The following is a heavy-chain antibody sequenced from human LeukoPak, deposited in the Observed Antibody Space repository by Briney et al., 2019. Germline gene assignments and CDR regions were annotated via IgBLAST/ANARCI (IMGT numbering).Heavy chain of an antibody. CDR1: GFTFSSSA. D-gene: IGHD4-11*01. CDR3: ARGDSNYVFAYYYGMDV. Sequence: PGGSLRLSCAASGFTFSSSAMSWVRQAPGKGLEWVAVISYDGSNKYYADSVKGRFTISRDNSKNTLYLQMNSLRAEDTAVYYCARGDSNYVFAYYYGMDVWGQGTTVTVSS. CDR2: ISYDGSNK. V-gene: IGHV3-30-3*01. J-gene: IGHJ6*02.